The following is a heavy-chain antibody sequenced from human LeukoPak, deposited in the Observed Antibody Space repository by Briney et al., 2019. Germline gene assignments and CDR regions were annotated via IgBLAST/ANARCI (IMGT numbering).Heavy chain of an antibody. CDR1: GFTFSSYE. CDR2: ISSSGSTI. V-gene: IGHV3-48*03. D-gene: IGHD6-13*01. Sequence: QPGGSLRLSCAASGFTFSSYEMNWVRQAPGKGLEWVSYISSSGSTIYYADSVKGRFTISRDNAKNSLYLQMNSLRAEDTAVYYCARRRQQLVEGIYDYYYYMDVWGKGTTVTVSS. J-gene: IGHJ6*03. CDR3: ARRRQQLVEGIYDYYYYMDV.